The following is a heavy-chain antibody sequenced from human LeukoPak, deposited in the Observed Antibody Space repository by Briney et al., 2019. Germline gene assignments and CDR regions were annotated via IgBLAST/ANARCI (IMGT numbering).Heavy chain of an antibody. CDR1: GGTFSSYA. CDR3: ARVPPVNPNWFDP. Sequence: SVRVSCKASGGTFSSYAISWVRQAPGQGLEWMGRIIPIFGTANYAQKFQGRVTITTDESTSTAYMELSSLRSEDTAVYYCARVPPVNPNWFDPWGQGTLVTVSS. J-gene: IGHJ5*02. CDR2: IIPIFGTA. V-gene: IGHV1-69*05.